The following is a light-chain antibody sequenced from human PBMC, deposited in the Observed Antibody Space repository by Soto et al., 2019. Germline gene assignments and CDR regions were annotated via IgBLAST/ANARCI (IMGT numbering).Light chain of an antibody. V-gene: IGKV3-20*01. CDR1: QSVSSTY. J-gene: IGKJ4*01. CDR3: QQYGSSPLT. CDR2: DAS. Sequence: EIVFKKSPGTVSLSPGERATHSCRASQSVSSTYLAWYQQKPGQAPRLLIYDASNRATGTPARFSGSGSGTDFTLTISSLEPEDFAVYYCQQYGSSPLTFGGGTKVDI.